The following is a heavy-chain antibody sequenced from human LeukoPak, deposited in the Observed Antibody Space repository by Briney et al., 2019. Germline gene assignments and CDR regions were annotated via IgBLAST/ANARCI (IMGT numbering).Heavy chain of an antibody. J-gene: IGHJ5*02. V-gene: IGHV3-21*01. CDR3: ARDRFYDSSGYYLYNWFDP. D-gene: IGHD3-22*01. Sequence: GGSLRLSCAASGFTFSSYSMNWVRQAPGKGLEWVSSISSSSSYIYYADSVKGRFTISRDNVKNSLYLQMNSLRAEDTAVYYCARDRFYDSSGYYLYNWFDPWGQGTLVAVSS. CDR2: ISSSSSYI. CDR1: GFTFSSYS.